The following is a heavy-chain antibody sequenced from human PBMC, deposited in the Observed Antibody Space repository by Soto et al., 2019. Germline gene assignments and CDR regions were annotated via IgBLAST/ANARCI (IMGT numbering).Heavy chain of an antibody. Sequence: QVQLVESGGGVVQPGRSLRLSCAASGFTFSNYGMHWVRQASGKGLEWVAFILYDGGDKYFADSVKGRFTISRDNSKNTLDLQMNSLRAEDTAVYYCAKDRIVMIRGVMNYYGMDVWGQGTTVTVSS. J-gene: IGHJ6*02. V-gene: IGHV3-30*18. CDR2: ILYDGGDK. CDR1: GFTFSNYG. CDR3: AKDRIVMIRGVMNYYGMDV. D-gene: IGHD3-10*01.